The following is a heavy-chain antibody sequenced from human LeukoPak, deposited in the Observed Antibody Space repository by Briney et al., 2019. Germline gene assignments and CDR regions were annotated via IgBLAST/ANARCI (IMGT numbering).Heavy chain of an antibody. J-gene: IGHJ6*03. CDR3: ARDRREIKLWPREYYYYYMDV. CDR1: AFTFSSYW. Sequence: PGGSLSLSCAASAFTFSSYWMSWVRQAQGKGLEWVANIKQDGREKYYVDSVKGRFTISRDNAKNSLNLQMKSLRAEDTAVYYCARDRREIKLWPREYYYYYMDVWGKGTTVTISS. CDR2: IKQDGREK. V-gene: IGHV3-7*01. D-gene: IGHD5-18*01.